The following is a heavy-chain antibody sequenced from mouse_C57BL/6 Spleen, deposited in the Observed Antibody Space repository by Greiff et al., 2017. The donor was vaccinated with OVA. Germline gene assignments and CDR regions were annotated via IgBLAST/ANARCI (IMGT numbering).Heavy chain of an antibody. CDR1: GYSITSGYY. J-gene: IGHJ2*01. CDR2: ISYDGSN. CDR3: ARGAGMAQALDY. Sequence: EVQLQESGPGLVKPSQSLSLTCSVTGYSITSGYYWNWIRQFPGNKLEWMGYISYDGSNNYNPSLKNRISITRDTSKNQFFLKLNSVTTEDTATYYCARGAGMAQALDYWGQGTTLTVSS. V-gene: IGHV3-6*01. D-gene: IGHD3-2*02.